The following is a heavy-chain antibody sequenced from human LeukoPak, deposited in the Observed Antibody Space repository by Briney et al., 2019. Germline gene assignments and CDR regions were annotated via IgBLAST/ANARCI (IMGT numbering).Heavy chain of an antibody. Sequence: SETLSLTCAVYGGSFSGYYWSWIRQPPGKGLEWIGETNHSGSTNYNPPLKSRVTISVDTSKNQFSLKLSSVTAADTAVYYCARGPGPYSSSFDYWGQGTLVTVSS. CDR3: ARGPGPYSSSFDY. D-gene: IGHD6-13*01. CDR2: TNHSGST. J-gene: IGHJ4*02. CDR1: GGSFSGYY. V-gene: IGHV4-34*01.